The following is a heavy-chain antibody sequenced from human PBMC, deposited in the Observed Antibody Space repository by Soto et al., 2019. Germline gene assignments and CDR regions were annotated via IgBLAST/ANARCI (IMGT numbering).Heavy chain of an antibody. CDR2: IIPILGIT. Sequence: QVQLVQSGAEVKKPGSSVKVSCKASGGTFSSYAVSWVRQAPGQGLECMGRIIPILGITHYAQMFQGRVTITADKSTSTAYMELSSLRSEDTAVYYCAREKVVGDPVDIWGQGTMVTVSS. J-gene: IGHJ3*02. V-gene: IGHV1-69*04. D-gene: IGHD2-21*01. CDR3: AREKVVGDPVDI. CDR1: GGTFSSYA.